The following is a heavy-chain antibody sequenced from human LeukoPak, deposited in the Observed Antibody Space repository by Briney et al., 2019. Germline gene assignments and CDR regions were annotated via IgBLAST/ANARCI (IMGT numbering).Heavy chain of an antibody. V-gene: IGHV4-34*01. J-gene: IGHJ5*02. CDR2: INHSGST. CDR3: ARRLAYDFWSGYRIGGWFDP. Sequence: SETRSLTCAVDGGSFGGYYWSWIRQPPGKGLEWIGEINHSGSTNYNPSLKSRVTISVDTSKNQFSLKLSSVTAADTAVYYCARRLAYDFWSGYRIGGWFDPWGQGTLVTVSS. CDR1: GGSFGGYY. D-gene: IGHD3-3*01.